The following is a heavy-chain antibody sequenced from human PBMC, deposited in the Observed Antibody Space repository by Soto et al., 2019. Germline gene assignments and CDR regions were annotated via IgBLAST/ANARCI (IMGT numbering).Heavy chain of an antibody. V-gene: IGHV6-1*01. D-gene: IGHD1-26*01. J-gene: IGHJ6*02. Sequence: PSQTLSLTCAISGDSVSSYRAGWNWIRQSPSRGLEWLGRTYYRSKWYNDYAVSVKGRITLNPDTSKNQFSLQLNSVTPEDTAVYYCARDLVRIDVWGQGTTVTSP. CDR3: ARDLVRIDV. CDR1: GDSVSSYRAG. CDR2: TYYRSKWYN.